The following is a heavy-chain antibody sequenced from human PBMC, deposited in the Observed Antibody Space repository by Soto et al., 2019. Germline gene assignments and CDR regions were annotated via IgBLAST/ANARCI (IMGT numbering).Heavy chain of an antibody. J-gene: IGHJ1*01. V-gene: IGHV3-64*01. D-gene: IGHD3-22*01. CDR2: ISSNGGST. CDR1: GFTFSSYA. Sequence: QPGGSLRLSCAASGFTFSSYAMHWVRQAPGKGLEYVSAISSNGGSTYYANSVKDRFTISRDNSKNTLYLQMGSLRAEDMAVYYCVRSNYDSSGYLLPPTPYFQHWGQGTLVTVSS. CDR3: VRSNYDSSGYLLPPTPYFQH.